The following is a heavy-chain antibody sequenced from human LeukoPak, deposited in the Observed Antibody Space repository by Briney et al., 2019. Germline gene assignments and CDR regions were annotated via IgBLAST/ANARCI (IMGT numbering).Heavy chain of an antibody. Sequence: KPGGSLRLSCAASGFTFSNAWMSWARQAPGKGLEWVGRIKSKTDGGTTDYAAPVKGRFTISRDDSKNTLYLQMHSLKTEDTAVYYCATVKGGSYPWGYWGQGALVTVSS. D-gene: IGHD1-26*01. CDR3: ATVKGGSYPWGY. V-gene: IGHV3-15*01. J-gene: IGHJ4*02. CDR2: IKSKTDGGTT. CDR1: GFTFSNAW.